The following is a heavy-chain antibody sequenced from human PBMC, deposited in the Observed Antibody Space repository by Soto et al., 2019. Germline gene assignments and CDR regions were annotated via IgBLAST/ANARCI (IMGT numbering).Heavy chain of an antibody. D-gene: IGHD1-20*01. CDR2: ISYDGSNK. J-gene: IGHJ4*02. CDR3: AKDLTGPIDY. Sequence: XGSLRLSCAASGFTFSSYGMHWVRQAPGKGLEWVAVISYDGSNKYYADSVKGRFTISRDNSKNTLYLQMNSLRAEDTAVYYCAKDLTGPIDYWGQGTLVTVSS. V-gene: IGHV3-30*18. CDR1: GFTFSSYG.